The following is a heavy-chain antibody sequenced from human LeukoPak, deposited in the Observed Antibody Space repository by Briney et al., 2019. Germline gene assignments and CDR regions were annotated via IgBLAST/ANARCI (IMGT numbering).Heavy chain of an antibody. CDR1: GLTFSRRW. CDR3: ARHCSSTSCSDF. J-gene: IGHJ4*02. D-gene: IGHD2-2*01. Sequence: GGSLRLSCSASGLTFSRRWMSWVRQTPGKGLEWVSYISSSSSTIYYADSVKGRFTISRDNAKDSLYLQMNSLRAEDTAVYYCARHCSSTSCSDFWGQGTLVTVSS. V-gene: IGHV3-48*01. CDR2: ISSSSSTI.